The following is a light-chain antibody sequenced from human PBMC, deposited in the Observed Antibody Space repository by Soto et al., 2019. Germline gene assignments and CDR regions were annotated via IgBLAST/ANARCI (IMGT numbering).Light chain of an antibody. V-gene: IGKV3-11*01. CDR2: DAY. CDR3: QQRSNWPIT. Sequence: EVVLTQSPVTLSLSPGERDPLSCRASQSFRGLLAWYQQKPGQAPRLLIYDAYNRATGIPPRFSGSGSGTDFTLTISSLEPEDFAVYYCQQRSNWPITFGQGTRLEIK. J-gene: IGKJ5*01. CDR1: QSFRGL.